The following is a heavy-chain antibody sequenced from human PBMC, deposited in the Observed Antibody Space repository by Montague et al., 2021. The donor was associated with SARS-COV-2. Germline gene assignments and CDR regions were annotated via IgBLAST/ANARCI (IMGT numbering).Heavy chain of an antibody. Sequence: CAISGDSVSINSATWNWVRQSPSRGLESLGRTYYRSKWYNDYAVSVRGRVTINPDTSKNQFSLQLNSVTPEYTAIYYCTSGREGNYNVMDVWGQGTTVTVSS. CDR3: TSGREGNYNVMDV. V-gene: IGHV6-1*01. J-gene: IGHJ6*02. CDR2: TYYRSKWYN. CDR1: GDSVSINSAT. D-gene: IGHD1-1*01.